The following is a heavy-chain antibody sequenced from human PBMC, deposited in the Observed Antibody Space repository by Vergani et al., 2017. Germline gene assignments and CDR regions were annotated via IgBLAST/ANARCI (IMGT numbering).Heavy chain of an antibody. CDR3: ASRGPRYFDWLSDWYFDL. CDR2: ISWNSGSI. D-gene: IGHD3-9*01. J-gene: IGHJ2*01. Sequence: EVQLVESGGGLVQPGGSLRLSCAASGFTFSSYWMHWVRQAPGKGLVWVSGISWNSGSIGYADSVKGRFTISRDNAKNSLYLQMNSLRAEDTAVYYCASRGPRYFDWLSDWYFDLWGRSTLVTVSS. CDR1: GFTFSSYW. V-gene: IGHV3-74*01.